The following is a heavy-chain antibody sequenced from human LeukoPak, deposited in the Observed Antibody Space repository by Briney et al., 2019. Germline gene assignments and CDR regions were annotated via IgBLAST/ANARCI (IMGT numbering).Heavy chain of an antibody. CDR2: IYPNSGGT. J-gene: IGHJ5*02. CDR1: GYTFTDYY. CDR3: ARDWEYSSINWFDP. Sequence: GASVKVSCKASGYTFTDYYMHWVRQAPGQGLEWMGWIYPNSGGTNYAQKFQGRVTMTRDTSISTAYMELSRLRSDDTAVYYCARDWEYSSINWFDPWGQGTLVTVSS. V-gene: IGHV1-2*02. D-gene: IGHD6-6*01.